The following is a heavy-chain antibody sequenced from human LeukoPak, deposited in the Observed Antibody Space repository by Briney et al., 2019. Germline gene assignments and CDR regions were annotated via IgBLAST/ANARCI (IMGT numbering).Heavy chain of an antibody. CDR3: AREARVTRSWFDP. D-gene: IGHD4-17*01. CDR1: GYTFTGYY. Sequence: SVNVSCKASGYTFTGYYMHWVRQAPGQGLAWVGWINPNSGGTNYAQKFQGRVTMTRDTSISTAYMELSTLRSDDTAVYYCAREARVTRSWFDPWGQGTLVTVSS. CDR2: INPNSGGT. V-gene: IGHV1-2*02. J-gene: IGHJ5*02.